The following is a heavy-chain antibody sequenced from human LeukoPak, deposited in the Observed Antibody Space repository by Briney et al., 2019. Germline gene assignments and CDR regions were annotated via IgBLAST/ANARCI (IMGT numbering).Heavy chain of an antibody. CDR1: GYSFTSYW. CDR2: IYPGDSET. Sequence: GESLKISCKGSGYSFTSYWIGWVRPMPGKGLEGMGIIYPGDSETRYSPSFQGQVTISADKSISPAYLQWSSLKASDTAMYYCARLPGPYYYDSSGHHEGWYFDYWGQGTLVTVSS. J-gene: IGHJ4*02. V-gene: IGHV5-51*01. CDR3: ARLPGPYYYDSSGHHEGWYFDY. D-gene: IGHD3-22*01.